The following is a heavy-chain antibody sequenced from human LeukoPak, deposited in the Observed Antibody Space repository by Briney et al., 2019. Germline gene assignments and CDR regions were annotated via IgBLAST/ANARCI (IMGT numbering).Heavy chain of an antibody. CDR2: IIPILGIA. D-gene: IGHD6-13*01. V-gene: IGHV1-69*10. CDR1: GGTFSSYD. J-gene: IGHJ4*02. CDR3: ARDGRWQQLVLDY. Sequence: ASVKVSCKASGGTFSSYDISWVRQAPGQGLEWMGRIIPILGIANYAQKFQGRVTITADKSTSTAYMDLASLRSEDTAVYYCARDGRWQQLVLDYWGQGTLVIVSS.